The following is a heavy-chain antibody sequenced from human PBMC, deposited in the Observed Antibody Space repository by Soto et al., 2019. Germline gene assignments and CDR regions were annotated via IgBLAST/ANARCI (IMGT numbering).Heavy chain of an antibody. Sequence: QVQLQESGPGLVKPSETLSLTCTVSGGSISSYYWSWIRQPPGKGLEWIGYIYYSGITNYNPSLKSPGTLSVEPSKDPFPPKVSSGTAADPAVYFCARYKSNYYYGIDVLGQGTTVTVSS. CDR3: ARYKSNYYYGIDV. CDR1: GGSISSYY. CDR2: IYYSGIT. D-gene: IGHD1-20*01. J-gene: IGHJ6*02. V-gene: IGHV4-59*01.